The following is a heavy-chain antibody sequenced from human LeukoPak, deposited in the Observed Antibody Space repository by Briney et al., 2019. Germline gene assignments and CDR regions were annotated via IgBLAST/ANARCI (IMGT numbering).Heavy chain of an antibody. CDR1: GGTFSSYA. D-gene: IGHD6-13*01. CDR2: IIPILGIA. J-gene: IGHJ4*02. V-gene: IGHV1-69*04. CDR3: ARDPRGGQLTFDY. Sequence: ASVKVSCKASGGTFSSYAISWVRQAPGQGLEWIGRIIPILGIANYAQKFQGRVTITADKFTSTAYMELSSLKSEDTAVCYCARDPRGGQLTFDYWGQGTLVTVSS.